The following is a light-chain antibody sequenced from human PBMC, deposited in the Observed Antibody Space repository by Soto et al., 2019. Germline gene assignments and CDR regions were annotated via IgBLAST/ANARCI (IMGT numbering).Light chain of an antibody. CDR2: GAS. J-gene: IGKJ1*01. CDR3: QQYGSSTWT. CDR1: QSVSSSY. Sequence: EIVLTQSPGTLSLSPGERATLSCRASQSVSSSYLAWYQQKPGQAPRLLIYGASSRAPGIPDRFSGSGSGTDFTLTISRLEPEDFAVYYCQQYGSSTWTFGQGPKVASK. V-gene: IGKV3-20*01.